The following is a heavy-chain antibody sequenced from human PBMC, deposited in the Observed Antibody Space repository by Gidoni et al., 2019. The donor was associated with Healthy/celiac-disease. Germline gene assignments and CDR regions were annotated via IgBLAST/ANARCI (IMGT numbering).Heavy chain of an antibody. V-gene: IGHV3-33*01. J-gene: IGHJ3*02. CDR2: IWYDGSNK. CDR1: GFTFRSYG. Sequence: QVQLVESGGGVVQPGRSLRLSCAASGFTFRSYGLHWVRQAPGKGLEWVAVIWYDGSNKYYADSVKGRFTISRDNSKNTLYLQMNSLRAEDTAVYYCAREIGGFAFDIWGQGTMVTVSS. CDR3: AREIGGFAFDI.